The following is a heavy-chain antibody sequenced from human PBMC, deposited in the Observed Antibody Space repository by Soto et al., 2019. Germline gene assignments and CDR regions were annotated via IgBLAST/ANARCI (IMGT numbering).Heavy chain of an antibody. J-gene: IGHJ5*02. D-gene: IGHD4-4*01. CDR1: GDTFGRFT. Sequence: GASVKVSGKASGDTFGRFTINWVRQAPGQGLEWMGGIKPISDITNYAQRFQGRVTFTADASTSTVYLELSSLRSEDTAMYYCARDPSTINKLIGVWFDPWGQGTLVTVSS. CDR3: ARDPSTINKLIGVWFDP. CDR2: IKPISDIT. V-gene: IGHV1-69*13.